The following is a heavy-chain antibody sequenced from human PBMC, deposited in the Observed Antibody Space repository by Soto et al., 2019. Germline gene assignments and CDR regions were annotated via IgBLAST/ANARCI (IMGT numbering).Heavy chain of an antibody. V-gene: IGHV3-48*01. CDR3: ARDRVPYCGGDCYSYYYYGMDV. CDR1: GFTFSSYS. CDR2: ISSSSSTI. D-gene: IGHD2-21*02. J-gene: IGHJ6*02. Sequence: EVQLVESGGGLVQPGGSLRLSCAASGFTFSSYSMNWVRQAPGKGLEWVSYISSSSSTIYYADSLKGRFTISRDNAKNSLYLQMNSLRAEDTAVYYCARDRVPYCGGDCYSYYYYGMDVWGQGTTVTVSS.